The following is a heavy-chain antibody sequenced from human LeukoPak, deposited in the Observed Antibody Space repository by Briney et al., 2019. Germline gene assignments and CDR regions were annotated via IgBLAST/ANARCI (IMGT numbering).Heavy chain of an antibody. CDR2: IYYSGTT. V-gene: IGHV4-61*01. Sequence: SETLSLTCTVSGGSVSSGSYYWSWIRQPPGKGLEWIGYIYYSGTTNYNPSLKSRVTISVDTSKNQFSLKLSSVTAADTAVYYCARSFTVTTFRHFQHWGQGTLVTVSS. D-gene: IGHD4-17*01. CDR1: GGSVSSGSYY. J-gene: IGHJ1*01. CDR3: ARSFTVTTFRHFQH.